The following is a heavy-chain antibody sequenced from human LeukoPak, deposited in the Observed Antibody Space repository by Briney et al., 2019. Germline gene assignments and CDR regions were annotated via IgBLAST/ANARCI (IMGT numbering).Heavy chain of an antibody. V-gene: IGHV3-7*03. J-gene: IGHJ4*02. CDR2: MKPDGSER. Sequence: GGSLRLSCAASGFTLNTNWMSWVRRAPGKGLQWVANMKPDGSERYYVDSVKGRFTISRDNAKNTLYLQMNSLRAEDTAVYYCSSALSDRSHYYFHYWGQGTLVTVSS. CDR1: GFTLNTNW. CDR3: SSALSDRSHYYFHY.